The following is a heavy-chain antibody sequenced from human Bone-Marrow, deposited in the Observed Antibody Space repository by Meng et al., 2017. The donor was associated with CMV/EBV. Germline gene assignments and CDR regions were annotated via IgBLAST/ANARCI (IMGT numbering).Heavy chain of an antibody. V-gene: IGHV1-2*02. CDR1: LYTFIDHH. Sequence: ASVKVSCKASLYTFIDHHMHWVRQAPGQGLEWVGLINPNSGGTNYAQKFQGRVTMTRDTSISTAYMELSRLRSDDTAVYYCAAAADKFDYWGQGTLVTVSS. CDR3: AAAADKFDY. J-gene: IGHJ4*02. D-gene: IGHD6-13*01. CDR2: INPNSGGT.